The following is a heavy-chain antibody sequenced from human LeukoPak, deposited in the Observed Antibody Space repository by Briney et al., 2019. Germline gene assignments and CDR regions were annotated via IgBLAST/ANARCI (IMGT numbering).Heavy chain of an antibody. J-gene: IGHJ4*02. CDR2: ISYDGSNK. CDR3: AREGVGYCSGTACYGRWRAFDY. D-gene: IGHD2-2*01. Sequence: GGSLRLSCAASGFTFSSYGMHWVRQAPGKGLGWVAVISYDGSNKYYADSVKGRFTISRDNSKNTLYLQMNSLRAEDTAVYYCAREGVGYCSGTACYGRWRAFDYWGQGTRVTVSS. V-gene: IGHV3-30*03. CDR1: GFTFSSYG.